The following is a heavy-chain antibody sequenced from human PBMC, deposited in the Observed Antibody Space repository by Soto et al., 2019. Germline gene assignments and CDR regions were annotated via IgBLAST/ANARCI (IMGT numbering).Heavy chain of an antibody. J-gene: IGHJ6*02. CDR1: GYTFTSYA. D-gene: IGHD5-18*01. CDR3: ARDVRRAKDGYTYGMDV. CDR2: INAGNGNT. Sequence: ASLKVSCKASGYTFTSYAMHWVRQAPGQRLEWMGWINAGNGNTKYSQKFQGRVTITRDTSASTAYMELSSLRSEDTAVYYCARDVRRAKDGYTYGMDVWGQGTTVTVSS. V-gene: IGHV1-3*01.